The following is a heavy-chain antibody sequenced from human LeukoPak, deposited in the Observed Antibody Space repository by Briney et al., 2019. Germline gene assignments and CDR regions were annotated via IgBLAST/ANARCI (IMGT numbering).Heavy chain of an antibody. CDR2: INHSGST. D-gene: IGHD6-13*01. CDR1: GGSFSGYY. Sequence: SETLSLTCAVYGGSFSGYYWNWIRQPPGKGLEWIGEINHSGSTNYNPSLKSRVTISVDTSKDQFSLKLSSVTAADTAVYYCARIGGSSWSVGYWGQGTLVTVSS. V-gene: IGHV4-34*09. J-gene: IGHJ4*02. CDR3: ARIGGSSWSVGY.